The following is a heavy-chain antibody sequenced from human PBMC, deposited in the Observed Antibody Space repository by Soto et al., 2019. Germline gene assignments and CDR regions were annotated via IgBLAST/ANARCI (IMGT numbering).Heavy chain of an antibody. CDR1: GFTFSALA. CDR2: ISERTGST. CDR3: ARGQYSGYGIYYYYYMDV. D-gene: IGHD5-12*01. V-gene: IGHV3-23*01. J-gene: IGHJ6*03. Sequence: GGSLRLSCVASGFTFSALAMSWVRQAPGKGLEWVSGISERTGSTYYADSVKGRFTISRHNSKNTLYLQMNSLRAEDTAVYYCARGQYSGYGIYYYYYMDVWGKGTTVTVSS.